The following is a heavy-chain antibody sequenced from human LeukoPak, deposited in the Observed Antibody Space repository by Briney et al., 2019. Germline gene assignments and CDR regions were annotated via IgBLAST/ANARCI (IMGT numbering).Heavy chain of an antibody. V-gene: IGHV3-23*01. CDR3: ATLSRLLYFDH. Sequence: GGSLRLSCAASGFTFSSYAMSWVRQAPGKGLEWVSAISGSGGSTYYADSVKGRFTISRDNSKNTLYLQMNSQRAEDTAVYYCATLSRLLYFDHWGQGTLVTVSS. J-gene: IGHJ4*02. D-gene: IGHD3-22*01. CDR1: GFTFSSYA. CDR2: ISGSGGST.